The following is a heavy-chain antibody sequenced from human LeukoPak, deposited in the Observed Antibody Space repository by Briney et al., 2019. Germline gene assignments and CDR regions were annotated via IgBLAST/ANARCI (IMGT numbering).Heavy chain of an antibody. J-gene: IGHJ4*02. Sequence: SVKVSCKASGGTFSSYAISWVRQAPGQGLEWMGRIIPIFGIANYVQKFQGRVTITADKSTSTAYMELSSLRSEDTAVYYCAVVTSLGGFDYWGQGTLVTVSS. V-gene: IGHV1-69*04. CDR2: IIPIFGIA. CDR3: AVVTSLGGFDY. CDR1: GGTFSSYA. D-gene: IGHD2-21*02.